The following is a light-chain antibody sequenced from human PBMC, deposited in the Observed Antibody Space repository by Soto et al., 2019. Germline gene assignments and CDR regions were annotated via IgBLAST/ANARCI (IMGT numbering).Light chain of an antibody. J-gene: IGKJ4*01. V-gene: IGKV3-20*01. CDR2: GAS. CDR3: QQYGSSPLT. Sequence: EIVVTQSPATLSVSPGERATLSCRASQSVSSNLAWYQQKPGQAPRLLIYGASTRATGIPARFSGSASGTDFTLTISRLEPEDFAVYYCQQYGSSPLTFGGGTKVDIK. CDR1: QSVSSN.